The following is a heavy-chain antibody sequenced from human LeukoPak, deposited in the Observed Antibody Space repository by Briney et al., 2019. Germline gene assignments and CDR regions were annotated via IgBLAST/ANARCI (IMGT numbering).Heavy chain of an antibody. CDR1: GFTFSTFW. CDR3: ARDISASGIFFDS. Sequence: PGGSLRLSCAASGFTFSTFWMGWVRQVPGKGLEWVANINQGGSAKYYVDSVKGRFTISRDNAENALYLQMNSLRAEDTAVYFCARDISASGIFFDSWGQGTLVTVSS. CDR2: INQGGSAK. D-gene: IGHD6-13*01. V-gene: IGHV3-7*01. J-gene: IGHJ4*02.